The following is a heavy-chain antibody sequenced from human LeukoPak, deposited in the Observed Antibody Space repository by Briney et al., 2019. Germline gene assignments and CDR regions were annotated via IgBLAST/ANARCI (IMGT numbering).Heavy chain of an antibody. CDR2: ISGRGGST. CDR3: GKRDDSSGNIDASDI. V-gene: IGHV3-23*01. D-gene: IGHD3-22*01. CDR1: GLTLSSYA. Sequence: GGSLRLSCAASGLTLSSYAMSWVRQAPGKGLEWVSAISGRGGSTYHGDSVKGRFNIPRDNSQNTLYLQMNSMRAEDTAVYYCGKRDDSSGNIDASDIWGQGTLVTVSS. J-gene: IGHJ3*02.